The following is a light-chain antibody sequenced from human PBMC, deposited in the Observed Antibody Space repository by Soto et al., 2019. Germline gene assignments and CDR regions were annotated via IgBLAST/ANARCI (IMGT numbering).Light chain of an antibody. V-gene: IGKV1-5*03. CDR3: QQYYSYPHT. CDR1: QSISSW. J-gene: IGKJ2*01. CDR2: KAS. Sequence: DIQMTQSPSTLSASVGDRVTMTCRASQSISSWLAWYQQKPGKAPKLLMYKASTLESGVPSRFSGSGFGTEFTLTISSLQPDDFAIYHCQQYYSYPHTFGQGTKMEIK.